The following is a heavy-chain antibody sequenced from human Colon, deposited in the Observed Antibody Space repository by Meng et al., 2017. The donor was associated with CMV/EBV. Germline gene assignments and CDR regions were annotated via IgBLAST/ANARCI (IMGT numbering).Heavy chain of an antibody. J-gene: IGHJ6*02. D-gene: IGHD6-19*01. CDR3: AGHGSGWNLYGMDV. CDR1: EFTVSSNH. Sequence: GESLKISCAASEFTVSSNHMSWVRRAPGKGLEWVSVIYSSGSTYYADSVKDRFTISRDISTNTLFLQMNSLRADDSAVYYCAGHGSGWNLYGMDVWGQGTTVTVSS. CDR2: IYSSGST. V-gene: IGHV3-66*02.